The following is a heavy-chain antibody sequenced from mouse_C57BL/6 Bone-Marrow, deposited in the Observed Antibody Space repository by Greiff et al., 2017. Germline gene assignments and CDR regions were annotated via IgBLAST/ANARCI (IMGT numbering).Heavy chain of an antibody. D-gene: IGHD1-1*01. Sequence: QVQLQQPGAELVKPGASVKLSCKASGYTFTSYWMHWVKQRPGQGLEWIGMIHPNSGSTNYNEKVKSKATLTVDKSSSTAYMQLSSLTSEDSAVXYSARGGYGSSYSHYWYFDVWGTGTTVTVSS. J-gene: IGHJ1*03. CDR1: GYTFTSYW. V-gene: IGHV1-64*01. CDR3: ARGGYGSSYSHYWYFDV. CDR2: IHPNSGST.